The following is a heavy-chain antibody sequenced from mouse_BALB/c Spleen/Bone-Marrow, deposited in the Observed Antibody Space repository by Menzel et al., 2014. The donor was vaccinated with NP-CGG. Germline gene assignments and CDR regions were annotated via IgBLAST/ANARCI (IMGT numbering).Heavy chain of an antibody. CDR2: INSNGGST. V-gene: IGHV5-6-3*01. CDR3: ARERYYGNGRIFEY. Sequence: VQLKHSGGGLVQPGGSLKLSCAASGFTFSSYGMSWVRQTPDKRLELVATINSNGGSTYYPDSVKGRFTISRDNAKNTLYLQMSSLKSEDTAMYYCARERYYGNGRIFEYWGQGTTLTVSS. CDR1: GFTFSSYG. D-gene: IGHD1-1*01. J-gene: IGHJ2*01.